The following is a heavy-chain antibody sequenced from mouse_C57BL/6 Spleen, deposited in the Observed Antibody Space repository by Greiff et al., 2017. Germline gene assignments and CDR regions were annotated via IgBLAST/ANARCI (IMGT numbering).Heavy chain of an antibody. CDR1: GHTFTSYW. V-gene: IGHV1-50*01. D-gene: IGHD1-1*01. J-gene: IGHJ3*01. CDR3: ARYYYGSVAY. Sequence: VQLQQPGAELVKPGASVKLSCKASGHTFTSYWMQWVKQRPGQGLEWIGEIDPSDSYTNYNQKFKGKATLTVDTSASTAYMQLSSLTSEDSAVYYCARYYYGSVAYWGQGTLVTVSA. CDR2: IDPSDSYT.